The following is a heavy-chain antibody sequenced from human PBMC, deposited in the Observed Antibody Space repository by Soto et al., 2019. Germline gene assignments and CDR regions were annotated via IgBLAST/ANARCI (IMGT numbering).Heavy chain of an antibody. D-gene: IGHD3-16*01. Sequence: EVQLVESGGGLVQPGRSLRLSCAASGFTFDDYATHWVRQAPGKGLEWVSGISWNSGTIGYADSVKGRFTISRDNAKNSLYLQMNSLRAEDTALYYCAKEKGFGGVRKGMDVWGQGTTVTVSS. V-gene: IGHV3-9*01. CDR3: AKEKGFGGVRKGMDV. CDR2: ISWNSGTI. CDR1: GFTFDDYA. J-gene: IGHJ6*02.